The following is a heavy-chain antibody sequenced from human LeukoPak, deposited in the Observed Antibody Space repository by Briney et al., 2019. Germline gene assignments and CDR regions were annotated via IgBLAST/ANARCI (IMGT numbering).Heavy chain of an antibody. CDR2: IYYSGST. D-gene: IGHD3-10*01. Sequence: SETLSLTCTVSGGSISSSSYYWGWIRQPPGKGLEWIGSIYYSGSTYYNPSLKSRVTISVDTSKNQFSLKLSSVTAADTAVYYCARVRVVAGFGELGYTDYWGQGTLVTVSS. J-gene: IGHJ4*02. V-gene: IGHV4-39*07. CDR3: ARVRVVAGFGELGYTDY. CDR1: GGSISSSSYY.